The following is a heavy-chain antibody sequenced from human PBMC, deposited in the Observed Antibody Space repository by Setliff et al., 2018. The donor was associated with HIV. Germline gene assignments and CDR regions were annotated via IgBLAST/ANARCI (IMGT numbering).Heavy chain of an antibody. Sequence: PSETLSLTCTVSGYSISSGYYWGWIRQPPGKGLEWIGSIYHRGSTYYNPSLKSRVTISVDTSKNQFSLKLSSVTAADTAVYHCARVEAKVRGATYGMDVWGQGTTVTVSS. CDR3: ARVEAKVRGATYGMDV. V-gene: IGHV4-38-2*02. J-gene: IGHJ6*02. CDR1: GYSISSGYY. D-gene: IGHD3-10*01. CDR2: IYHRGST.